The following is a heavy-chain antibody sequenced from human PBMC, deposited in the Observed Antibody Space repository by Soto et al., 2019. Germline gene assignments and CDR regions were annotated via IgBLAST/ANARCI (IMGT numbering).Heavy chain of an antibody. CDR3: ARDYLTGDPREAFDS. CDR2: IDPTSTEI. V-gene: IGHV3-21*01. CDR1: GFNFGAFS. D-gene: IGHD7-27*01. J-gene: IGHJ4*02. Sequence: EVQLVESGGGLVKPGGSLRLSCTASGFNFGAFSLSWVRQAPGKGLEWVSSIDPTSTEIHYADSVEGRFSVYRDSTKNSLYLQMISLRFEDTGVYHCARDYLTGDPREAFDSWGQGTLVTVSS.